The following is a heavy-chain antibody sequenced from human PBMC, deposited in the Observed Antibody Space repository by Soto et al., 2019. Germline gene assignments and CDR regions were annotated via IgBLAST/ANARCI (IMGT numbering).Heavy chain of an antibody. CDR3: ARVRIEGSATFNS. D-gene: IGHD2-15*01. CDR1: GGSIRSEDYY. CDR2: ISYSGST. V-gene: IGHV4-30-4*01. Sequence: QVQLQESGPGLVKSSQTLSLTCTVSGGSIRSEDYYWSWIRQPPGKGLEWIGYISYSGSTAYKSSRMNSVSISVATPKNRVSLKLTSATAADTAVYYCARVRIEGSATFNSWGQGPLVTVSS. J-gene: IGHJ4*02.